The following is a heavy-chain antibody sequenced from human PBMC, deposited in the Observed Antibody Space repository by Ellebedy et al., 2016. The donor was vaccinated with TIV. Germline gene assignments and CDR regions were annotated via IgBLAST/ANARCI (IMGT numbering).Heavy chain of an antibody. V-gene: IGHV4-59*01. CDR3: AKDRSKFDY. J-gene: IGHJ4*02. Sequence: MPSETLSLTCTVSGGSISSYYWTWIRQPPGKGLEWIGYIYYSGSTNYNPSLKSRVTISVATSKNQFSLKLNAVTVADTAVYYCAKDRSKFDYWGQGSLVTVSS. CDR2: IYYSGST. CDR1: GGSISSYY.